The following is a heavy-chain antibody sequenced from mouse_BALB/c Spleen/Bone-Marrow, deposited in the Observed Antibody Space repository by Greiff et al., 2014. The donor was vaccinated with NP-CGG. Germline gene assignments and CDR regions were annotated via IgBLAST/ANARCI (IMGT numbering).Heavy chain of an antibody. CDR1: GYTFTSYW. Sequence: VKLMESGAELAKPGASVKMSCKASGYTFTSYWMHWVKQRPGQGLEWIGYINPSTGYTEYNQKFKDKATLTADKSSSTAYMQLSSLTSEDSAVYYCARDWYFDVWGAGTTVTASS. J-gene: IGHJ1*01. CDR2: INPSTGYT. V-gene: IGHV1-7*01. CDR3: ARDWYFDV.